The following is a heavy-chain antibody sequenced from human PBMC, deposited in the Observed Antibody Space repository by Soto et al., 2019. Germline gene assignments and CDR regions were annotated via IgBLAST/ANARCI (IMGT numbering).Heavy chain of an antibody. CDR1: GFTFSGKKY. CDR2: LYRTDGT. V-gene: IGHV3-53*01. J-gene: IGHJ3*02. Sequence: SLRLSCAASGFTFSGKKYLTWVRQAPGKGLEWVSGLYRTDGTYYADSVRGRFSTSKDNSKNTFYLQLNSLGPDDTAVYYCATWLLREHAFDIWGLGTMVT. CDR3: ATWLLREHAFDI. D-gene: IGHD2-15*01.